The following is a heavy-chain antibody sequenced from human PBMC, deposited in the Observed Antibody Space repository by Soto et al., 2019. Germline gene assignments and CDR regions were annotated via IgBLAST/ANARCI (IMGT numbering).Heavy chain of an antibody. J-gene: IGHJ4*02. CDR1: GGTFTTYD. CDR3: ARARSSRWYNGTFDFDS. V-gene: IGHV1-69*06. Sequence: QVQLVQSGAEVRKPGSSVKVSCKASGGTFTTYDISWVRQAPGQGLEWMGGIIPLFDATKYAQKFQGRVTITADKSTGTAYLKLSSLRSEDTAMYYCARARSSRWYNGTFDFDSCRQGTLGTVSS. CDR2: IIPLFDAT. D-gene: IGHD1-1*01.